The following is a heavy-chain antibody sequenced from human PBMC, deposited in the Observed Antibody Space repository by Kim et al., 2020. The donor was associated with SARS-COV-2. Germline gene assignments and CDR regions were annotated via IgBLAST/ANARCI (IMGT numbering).Heavy chain of an antibody. V-gene: IGHV3-7*01. CDR1: GFTFSDYW. J-gene: IGHJ4*02. CDR2: IHQGGVEK. CDR3: ARDRYGTYRGSDLGLYNDY. Sequence: GGSLRLSCVVSGFTFSDYWMTWVRQAPGRGPEWVANIHQGGVEKYTVEGRFTVSRDNARNSVYLQMDSLRADDTGVYYCARDRYGTYRGSDLGLYNDYWGQGALVTVSS. D-gene: IGHD5-12*01.